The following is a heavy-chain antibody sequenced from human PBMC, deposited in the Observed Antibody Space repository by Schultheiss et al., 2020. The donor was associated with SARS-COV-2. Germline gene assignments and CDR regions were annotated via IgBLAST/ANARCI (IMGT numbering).Heavy chain of an antibody. CDR1: GFTFSSYG. Sequence: VGSLRLSCAASGFTFSSYGMHWVRQAPGKGLEWVAVISYDGSNKYYADSVKGRFTISRDNSKNTLYLQMNSLRAEDTAVYYCAKDGRGNNDYGDYWGQGTLVTVSS. J-gene: IGHJ4*02. CDR2: ISYDGSNK. V-gene: IGHV3-30*18. CDR3: AKDGRGNNDYGDY. D-gene: IGHD3-10*01.